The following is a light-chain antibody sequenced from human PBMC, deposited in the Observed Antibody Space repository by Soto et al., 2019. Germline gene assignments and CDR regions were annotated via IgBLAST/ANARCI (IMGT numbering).Light chain of an antibody. Sequence: IVLTQTRATLSLSRGERTTRSWRVSQSVSSSYLAWYQQKPGQAPRLLIYGASTRATGIPARFSGCGSGTEFTLTISSLQSEDSAVYYCQQYNDWPLTFGGGTKVDIK. V-gene: IGKV3-15*01. J-gene: IGKJ4*01. CDR1: QSVSSSY. CDR2: GAS. CDR3: QQYNDWPLT.